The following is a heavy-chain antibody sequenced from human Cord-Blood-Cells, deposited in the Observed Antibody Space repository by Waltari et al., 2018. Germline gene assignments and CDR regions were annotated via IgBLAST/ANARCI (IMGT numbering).Heavy chain of an antibody. V-gene: IGHV1-2*02. CDR1: GYTFTGYY. Sequence: QVQLVQSGAEVQKPGASVKVSCKPSGYTFTGYYMPWVRQAPGQGLEWMGWINPNSGGTNYAQKFQGRVTMTRDTSISTAYMELSRLRSDDTAVYYCARDKPQSFWYFDLWGRGTLVTVSS. CDR2: INPNSGGT. CDR3: ARDKPQSFWYFDL. J-gene: IGHJ2*01.